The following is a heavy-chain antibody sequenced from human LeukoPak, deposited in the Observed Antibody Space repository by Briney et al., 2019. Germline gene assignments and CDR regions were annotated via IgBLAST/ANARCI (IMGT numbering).Heavy chain of an antibody. Sequence: GGSLRLSCAASGFTFSSYAMSWVRQAPGKGLEWVSAISGSGGSAYYADSAKGRFTISRDNSKNTLYLQMNSLRAEDTAVYYCAKDLNFWSGYLVGHWGQGTLVTVSS. CDR2: ISGSGGSA. D-gene: IGHD3-3*01. CDR3: AKDLNFWSGYLVGH. CDR1: GFTFSSYA. J-gene: IGHJ4*02. V-gene: IGHV3-23*01.